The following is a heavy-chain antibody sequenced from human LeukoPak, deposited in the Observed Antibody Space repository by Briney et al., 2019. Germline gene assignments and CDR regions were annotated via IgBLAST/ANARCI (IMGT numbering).Heavy chain of an antibody. Sequence: SVKVSCKASGGTFSSYAISWVRQAPGQGLEWMGRIIPILGIANYAQKFQGRVTITADTSTSTAYMELSSLRSEDTAVYYCARGRRIVAAAGTSPPIRIYYYYMDVWGKGTTVTVSS. J-gene: IGHJ6*03. CDR3: ARGRRIVAAAGTSPPIRIYYYYMDV. CDR2: IIPILGIA. V-gene: IGHV1-69*04. CDR1: GGTFSSYA. D-gene: IGHD6-13*01.